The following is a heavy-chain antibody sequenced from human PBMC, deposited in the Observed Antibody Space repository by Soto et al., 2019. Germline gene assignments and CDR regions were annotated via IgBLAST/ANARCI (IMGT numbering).Heavy chain of an antibody. J-gene: IGHJ4*02. CDR3: ARGMITFGGVIVTYYFDY. D-gene: IGHD3-16*02. CDR2: IYYSGST. CDR1: GGSISSGGYY. V-gene: IGHV4-31*03. Sequence: QVQLQESGPGLMKPSQSLSLTCTVSGGSISSGGYYWSWIRQHPGKGLEWIGYIYYSGSTYYNPSLKSRVTISVDTSKNQFSLKLSSVTAADTAVYYCARGMITFGGVIVTYYFDYWGQGTLVTVSS.